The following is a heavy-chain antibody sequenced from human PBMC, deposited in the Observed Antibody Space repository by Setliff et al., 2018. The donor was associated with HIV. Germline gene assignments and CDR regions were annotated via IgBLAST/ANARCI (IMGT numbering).Heavy chain of an antibody. CDR3: ARGDYYSYYMEV. Sequence: PSETLSLTCTVSGGSVSSGSYYWSWIRQPPGKGLEWIGYIYYSGSTNYNPSLKSRVTISVDTSKNQFSLKLSSVTAADTAVYYCARGDYYSYYMEVWGKGTTVTVSS. CDR1: GGSVSSGSYY. V-gene: IGHV4-61*01. J-gene: IGHJ6*03. CDR2: IYYSGST.